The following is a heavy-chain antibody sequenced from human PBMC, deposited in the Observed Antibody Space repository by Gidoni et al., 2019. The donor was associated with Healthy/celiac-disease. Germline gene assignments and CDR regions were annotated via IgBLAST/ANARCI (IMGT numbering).Heavy chain of an antibody. CDR2: IYPGDSDT. CDR1: GYSFTSYW. V-gene: IGHV5-51*01. J-gene: IGHJ4*02. CDR3: ARTSSIAALFDY. Sequence: DVQLVPSGAEVTKPGGSRKIPCKCSGYSFTSYWIGGVRQMPGKGLEWMGNIYPGDSDTRYSPSFQGQVTISADKSISTAYLQWSSLKASDTAMYYCARTSSIAALFDYWGQGTLVTVSS. D-gene: IGHD6-6*01.